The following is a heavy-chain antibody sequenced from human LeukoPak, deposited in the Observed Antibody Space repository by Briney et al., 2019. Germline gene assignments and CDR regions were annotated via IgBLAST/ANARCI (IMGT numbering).Heavy chain of an antibody. D-gene: IGHD6-19*01. Sequence: GGSLRLSCAAPGFTFTNYAMSWVRRAPGKGLEWVSTISGGTSNIYYADSVKGRFTISRDNSENTLFLQMNSLRAEDTAVYYCAKKEVYSSGWWPPSFGSWGHGTLVTVSS. CDR3: AKKEVYSSGWWPPSFGS. CDR1: GFTFTNYA. CDR2: ISGGTSNI. V-gene: IGHV3-23*01. J-gene: IGHJ4*01.